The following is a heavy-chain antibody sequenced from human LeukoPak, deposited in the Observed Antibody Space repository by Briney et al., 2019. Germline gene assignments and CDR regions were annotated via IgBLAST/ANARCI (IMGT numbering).Heavy chain of an antibody. V-gene: IGHV3-23*01. CDR2: ISGSGGST. CDR3: AKDLRIVVVTRTYDY. D-gene: IGHD2-21*02. CDR1: GFTFSSYA. Sequence: GGSLRLSCAASGFTFSSYAMSWVRQAPGKGLEWVSAISGSGGSTYYADSVKGRFTISRDNSKNTLYLQMNSLRAEDTAVYYCAKDLRIVVVTRTYDYWGQGTLVTVSS. J-gene: IGHJ4*02.